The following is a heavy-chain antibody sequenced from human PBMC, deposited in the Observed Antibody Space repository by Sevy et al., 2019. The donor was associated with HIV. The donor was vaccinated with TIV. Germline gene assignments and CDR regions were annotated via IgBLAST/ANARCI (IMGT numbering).Heavy chain of an antibody. J-gene: IGHJ4*02. Sequence: GGSLRLSCGASGFTFSNAWMTWVRQAPGKGLEWVGRIKSKSEGGTTDYAAPVKGRFTISRDDSKNTLYLQMNSLKGDDTAVCTNNRGYCIEGVCGEYFDSWGQGTLVPGSS. CDR3: NRGYCIEGVCGEYFDS. CDR1: GFTFSNAW. D-gene: IGHD2-8*01. CDR2: IKSKSEGGTT. V-gene: IGHV3-15*01.